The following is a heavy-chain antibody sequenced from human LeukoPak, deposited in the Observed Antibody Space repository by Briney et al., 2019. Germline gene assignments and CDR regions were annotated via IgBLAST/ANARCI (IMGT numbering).Heavy chain of an antibody. CDR1: GYTFTTYW. Sequence: GESLKIPCKGSGYTFTTYWIGWVRQMPGKGLEWMGIIYPDDSDTKYSPSFQGQVTISVDKSISTAYLQWSSLKASDTAMYYCARRTGYFNVMNFDYWGQGTLVTVSS. CDR2: IYPDDSDT. CDR3: ARRTGYFNVMNFDY. V-gene: IGHV5-51*01. J-gene: IGHJ4*02. D-gene: IGHD3-9*01.